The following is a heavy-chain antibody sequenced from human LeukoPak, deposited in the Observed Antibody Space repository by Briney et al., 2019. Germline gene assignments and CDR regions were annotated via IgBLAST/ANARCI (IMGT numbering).Heavy chain of an antibody. CDR2: INPSGGST. Sequence: ASVKVSCKASAYTFINYLIHWVRQAPGQGLEWMGIINPSGGSTSYAQKFQGRVTMTRDTSTSTVYMELSSLRSEDTAVYYCARDLGLRGVTNWFDPWGQGTLVTVSS. CDR3: ARDLGLRGVTNWFDP. D-gene: IGHD3-10*01. J-gene: IGHJ5*02. CDR1: AYTFINYL. V-gene: IGHV1-46*01.